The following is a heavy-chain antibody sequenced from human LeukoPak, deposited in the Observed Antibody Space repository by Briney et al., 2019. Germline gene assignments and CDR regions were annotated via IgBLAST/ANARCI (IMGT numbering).Heavy chain of an antibody. Sequence: MPGGSLRLSCAASGFTFSSYSMSWVRQAPGKGLEWVSSVSSDSHYIYYADSVKGRFTISRDNAKNSLYLQMNSLRAEDTAVYYCARDNSDSSGYPHFDYWGQGTLVTVSS. CDR2: VSSDSHYI. CDR3: ARDNSDSSGYPHFDY. J-gene: IGHJ4*02. D-gene: IGHD3-22*01. V-gene: IGHV3-21*01. CDR1: GFTFSSYS.